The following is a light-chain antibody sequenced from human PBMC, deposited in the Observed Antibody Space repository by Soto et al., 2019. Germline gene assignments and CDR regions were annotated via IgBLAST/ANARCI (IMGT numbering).Light chain of an antibody. CDR2: SNN. CDR3: ATGDDRLNGYV. Sequence: QAVVTQPPSASGTPGQRVTISCSGSNSNIGSNTVTWYQQLPGTAPILLIYSNNQRSSGVPDRFSGSRSGTSGSLAISGLQSEDEGDYYCATGDDRLNGYVFGSGTKLTVL. CDR1: NSNIGSNT. J-gene: IGLJ1*01. V-gene: IGLV1-44*01.